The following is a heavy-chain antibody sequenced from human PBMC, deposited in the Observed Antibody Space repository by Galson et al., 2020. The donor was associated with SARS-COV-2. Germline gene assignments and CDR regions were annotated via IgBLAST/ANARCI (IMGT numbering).Heavy chain of an antibody. D-gene: IGHD1-26*01. V-gene: IGHV4-39*01. CDR3: AIQGNSGRAFDI. CDR2: FYYSGRS. Sequence: SQTLSLTCIVSGDSISSSSYYWAWIRQPPGKGLEWIGRFYYSGRSYYNPTLKSRVTISVDASKNQFSLQLNSVTAADTAVYLCAIQGNSGRAFDIWGQGTMVTVSS. CDR1: GDSISSSSYY. J-gene: IGHJ3*02.